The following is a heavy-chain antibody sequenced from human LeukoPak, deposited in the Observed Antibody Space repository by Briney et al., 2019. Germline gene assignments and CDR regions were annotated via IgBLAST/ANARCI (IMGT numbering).Heavy chain of an antibody. D-gene: IGHD6-19*01. CDR3: ARWIAVAGSSMYYFDF. J-gene: IGHJ4*02. CDR2: ILYRGNT. V-gene: IGHV4-59*02. CDR1: GGSVNYYY. Sequence: KTSETLSLTCTVSGGSVNYYYWSWIRQTPEKGLEWIGYILYRGNTKYNPSLKSRVTISVDTSKNQFYLDLRSVTAADTGVYYCARWIAVAGSSMYYFDFWGQGTLVTVSS.